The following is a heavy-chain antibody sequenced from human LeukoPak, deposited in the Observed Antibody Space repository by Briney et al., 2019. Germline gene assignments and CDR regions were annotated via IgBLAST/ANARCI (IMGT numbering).Heavy chain of an antibody. Sequence: SETLSLTCTVSGSSISSYYWSWIRQPPGKGLEWIGYIYYSGSTNYNPSLKSRVTISVDTSKNQFSLKLSSVTAADTAVYYCARVHGGWFDPWGQGSLVTVSS. CDR1: GSSISSYY. CDR2: IYYSGST. CDR3: ARVHGGWFDP. V-gene: IGHV4-59*01. D-gene: IGHD3-3*01. J-gene: IGHJ5*02.